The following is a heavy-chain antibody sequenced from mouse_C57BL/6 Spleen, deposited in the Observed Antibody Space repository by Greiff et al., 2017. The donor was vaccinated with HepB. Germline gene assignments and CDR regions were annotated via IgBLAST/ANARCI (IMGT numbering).Heavy chain of an antibody. D-gene: IGHD2-3*01. CDR1: GYAFSSSW. V-gene: IGHV1-82*01. CDR2: IYPGDGDT. CDR3: ARDDRRGAMDY. J-gene: IGHJ4*01. Sequence: VQLQQSGPELVKPGASVKISCKASGYAFSSSWMNWVKQRPGKGLEWIGRIYPGDGDTNYNGKFKGKATLTADKSSSTAYMQRSSLTSEDSAVYFCARDDRRGAMDYWGQGTSVTVSS.